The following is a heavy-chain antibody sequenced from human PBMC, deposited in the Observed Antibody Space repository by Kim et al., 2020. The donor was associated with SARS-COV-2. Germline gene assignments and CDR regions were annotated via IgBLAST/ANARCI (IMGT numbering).Heavy chain of an antibody. D-gene: IGHD3-3*01. J-gene: IGHJ6*02. CDR1: GGTFSSYA. Sequence: SVKVSCKASGGTFSSYAISWVRQAPGQGLEWMGGIIPIFGTANYAQKFQGRVTITADESTSTAYMELSSLRSEDTAVYYCARDRNGTPYYDFWSGTLSQGMDVWGQGTTVTVSS. CDR3: ARDRNGTPYYDFWSGTLSQGMDV. V-gene: IGHV1-69*13. CDR2: IIPIFGTA.